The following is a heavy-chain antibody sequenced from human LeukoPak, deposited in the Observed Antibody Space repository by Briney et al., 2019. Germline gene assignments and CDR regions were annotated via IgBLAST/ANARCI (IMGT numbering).Heavy chain of an antibody. CDR1: GGSISSGSYY. D-gene: IGHD1-1*01. Sequence: SETLSLACTVSGGSISSGSYYSSWIRQPAGKGLEWIGRIYTSGSTNYNPSLKSRVTISVDTSKNQFSLKLSSVTAADTAVYYCARAWERSGFDYWGQGTLVTVSS. CDR3: ARAWERSGFDY. CDR2: IYTSGST. V-gene: IGHV4-61*02. J-gene: IGHJ4*02.